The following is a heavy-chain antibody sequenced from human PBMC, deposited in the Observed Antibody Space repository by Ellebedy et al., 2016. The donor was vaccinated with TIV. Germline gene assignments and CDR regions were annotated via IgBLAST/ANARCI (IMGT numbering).Heavy chain of an antibody. CDR2: ISGSCGST. CDR3: AKLDGNGYGRDHFDY. Sequence: PGGSLRLSCAASGFTFSSYAMSWVRQAPGKGLEWVSAISGSCGSTYYADTVKGRFTISRDNSKNTLYLQMNSLNAEDTAVYYCAKLDGNGYGRDHFDYWGQGTLVTVSS. J-gene: IGHJ4*02. V-gene: IGHV3-23*01. CDR1: GFTFSSYA. D-gene: IGHD3-22*01.